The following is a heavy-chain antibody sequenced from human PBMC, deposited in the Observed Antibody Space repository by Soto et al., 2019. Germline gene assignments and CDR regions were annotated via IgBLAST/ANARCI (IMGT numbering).Heavy chain of an antibody. J-gene: IGHJ6*03. CDR2: ISGSGGST. V-gene: IGHV3-23*01. CDR3: ASGRNYYYYYMDV. Sequence: GGSLRLSCAASGFTFSSYAMSWVRQAPGEGLEWVSAISGSGGSTYYADSVKGRFTISRDNSKNTLYLQMNSLRAEDTAVYYCASGRNYYYYYMDVWGKGTTVTVSS. CDR1: GFTFSSYA.